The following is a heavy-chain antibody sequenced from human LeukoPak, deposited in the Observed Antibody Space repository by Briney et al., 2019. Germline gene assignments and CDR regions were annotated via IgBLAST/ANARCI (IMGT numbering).Heavy chain of an antibody. J-gene: IGHJ2*01. CDR2: IIPILGIA. CDR1: GGTFSSYA. Sequence: SVKVSCKASGGTFSSYAISWVRQAPGQGLEWMGRIIPILGIANYAQKFQGRVTITADKSTSTAYMELSRLRSEDTAVYYCARGDTAMVHWYFDLWGRGTLVTVSS. V-gene: IGHV1-69*04. CDR3: ARGDTAMVHWYFDL. D-gene: IGHD5-18*01.